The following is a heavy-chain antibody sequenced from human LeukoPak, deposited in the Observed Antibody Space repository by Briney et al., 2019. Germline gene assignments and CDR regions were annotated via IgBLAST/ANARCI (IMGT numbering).Heavy chain of an antibody. CDR3: AQRKYSSGWQFVY. D-gene: IGHD6-19*01. V-gene: IGHV2-5*08. CDR2: IYWDDDK. J-gene: IGHJ4*02. CDR1: GFTFSSYEMN. Sequence: LRLSCAASGFTFSSYEMNWVRQAPGKGLEGVTLIYWDDDKRYSPSLKSRLTITKDTSKNQVVLTMTRMDPVDTATYYCAQRKYSSGWQFVYWGQGALVTVSS.